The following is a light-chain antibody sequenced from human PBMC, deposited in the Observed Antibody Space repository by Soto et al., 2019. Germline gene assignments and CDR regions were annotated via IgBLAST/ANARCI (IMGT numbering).Light chain of an antibody. Sequence: QSALTQPASVSGSPGQSITISCTGTSSDVGGYNYVSWYQQHPGKAPKLMIYDVSTRPSGVSNRFSGSKSCNTASLTISGLQAEDAADYACSSYTRSSAPLYWVFGGGTKLTVL. CDR3: SSYTRSSAPLYWV. CDR2: DVS. V-gene: IGLV2-14*01. CDR1: SSDVGGYNY. J-gene: IGLJ3*02.